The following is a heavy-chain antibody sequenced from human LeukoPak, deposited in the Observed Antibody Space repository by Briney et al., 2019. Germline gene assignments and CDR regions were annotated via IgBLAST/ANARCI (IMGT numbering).Heavy chain of an antibody. D-gene: IGHD3-3*01. CDR3: ARVRILRSAYYDFWSGYRGRDAFDI. J-gene: IGHJ3*02. Sequence: ASVKVSCKASGYTFTNYGISWVRQAPGQGLEWMGRISAYNGNTNYAQKFQGRVTMTTDTSTNTAYMELRSLGSDDTAVYYCARVRILRSAYYDFWSGYRGRDAFDIWGQGTMVTVSS. CDR1: GYTFTNYG. V-gene: IGHV1-18*01. CDR2: ISAYNGNT.